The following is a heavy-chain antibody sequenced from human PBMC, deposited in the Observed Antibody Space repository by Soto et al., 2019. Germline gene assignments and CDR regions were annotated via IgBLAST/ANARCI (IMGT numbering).Heavy chain of an antibody. D-gene: IGHD3-3*01. CDR1: GFTFSNAW. CDR2: IKSKTDGGTA. V-gene: IGHV3-15*01. J-gene: IGHJ6*03. Sequence: EVQLVESGGGLVKPGGSLRLSCAASGFTFSNAWMSWVRQAPGKGLEWVGRIKSKTDGGTADYAAPVKGRFTISRDDSKNTLDLQINSLKTEDTAVYYCTTLYYDFWSGYPNYYYYYMDVWGKGTTVTVSS. CDR3: TTLYYDFWSGYPNYYYYYMDV.